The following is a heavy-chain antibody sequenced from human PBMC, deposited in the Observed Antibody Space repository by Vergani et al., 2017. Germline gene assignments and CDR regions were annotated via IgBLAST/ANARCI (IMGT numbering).Heavy chain of an antibody. CDR2: INPTTGNP. J-gene: IGHJ4*02. CDR3: ARAKRGRLAVGATDS. D-gene: IGHD6-19*01. CDR1: GYSFNNYA. Sequence: QVQLVQSGSEVKKPGASVKVSCKASGYSFNNYAIHWVRQAPGQGLEWMGWINPTTGNPTYARAFTGRFVFSLDTSISTAYLQIGSLKAEGTAVYFCARAKRGRLAVGATDSWGQGTLLTVSS. V-gene: IGHV7-4-1*01.